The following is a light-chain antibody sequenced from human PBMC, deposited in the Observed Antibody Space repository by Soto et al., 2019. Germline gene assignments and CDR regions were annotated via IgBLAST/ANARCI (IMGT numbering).Light chain of an antibody. Sequence: QSALTQPPSASGSPGQSVTISCTGTSGDVGGYNYVSWYQQHPGKAPKLMIYDVNKRPSGVPDRFSGSKSGNTASLTVSRLQADDEDDYYCSSHAGSDDPFVFVTGTKLTVL. J-gene: IGLJ1*01. CDR1: SGDVGGYNY. CDR3: SSHAGSDDPFV. V-gene: IGLV2-8*01. CDR2: DVN.